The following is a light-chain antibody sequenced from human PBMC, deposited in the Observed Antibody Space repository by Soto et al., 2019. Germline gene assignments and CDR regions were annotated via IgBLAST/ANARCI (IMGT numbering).Light chain of an antibody. V-gene: IGLV3-21*04. CDR2: YDS. CDR1: NIGSKS. J-gene: IGLJ2*01. CDR3: QVWGSSSDHVV. Sequence: SYELTQPPSVSVAPGKTARITCGGNNIGSKSVHWYQQKPAQAPVLIIYYDSDRPSGIPERFSGSNSGNTATLTISRVEAGDEADYYCQVWGSSSDHVVFGGGTKLTVL.